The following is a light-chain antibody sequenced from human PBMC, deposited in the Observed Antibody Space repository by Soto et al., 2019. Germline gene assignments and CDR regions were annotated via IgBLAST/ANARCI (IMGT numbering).Light chain of an antibody. CDR2: GAS. CDR3: QQYNNWT. J-gene: IGKJ1*01. CDR1: QSVSSN. Sequence: EIVMTQSPATLSVSPGERATLSCRASQSVSSNLAWYQQKPGQAPRLLIYGASTRATGIPARFSGSGSGTEFTLTISSLQSEAFAVYYCQQYNNWTFGQGTKVEIK. V-gene: IGKV3-15*01.